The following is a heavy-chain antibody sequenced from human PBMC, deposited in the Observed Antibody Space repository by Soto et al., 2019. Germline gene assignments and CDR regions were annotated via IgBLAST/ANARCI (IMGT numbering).Heavy chain of an antibody. Sequence: EVQVLESGGDLVQPGGSLRLSCAASGFTFSRSVMSWVRQAPGKGLGWVSSVTGNPGSAYYAHSVKGRFTISRDNSRKTLSLQMNSLRAEDTALYYCAKTYYDFPSGYYFDYWGQGALVTVSS. CDR3: AKTYYDFPSGYYFDY. V-gene: IGHV3-23*01. CDR1: GFTFSRSV. CDR2: VTGNPGSA. D-gene: IGHD3-3*01. J-gene: IGHJ4*02.